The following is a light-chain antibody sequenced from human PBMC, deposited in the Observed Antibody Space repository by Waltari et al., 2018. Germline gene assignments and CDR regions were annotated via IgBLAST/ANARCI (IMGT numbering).Light chain of an antibody. V-gene: IGLV2-14*03. CDR3: SSYTTYGTFVI. J-gene: IGLJ2*01. CDR1: NSDVGNYDF. CDR2: DVN. Sequence: QSALTQPASVSGSPGQSLTISCTGTNSDVGNYDFVSWYQQCPGKAPQLIIYDVNKRPSGLSIRFSGSKSGNTASLTISGLQAEDEAVYYCSSYTTYGTFVIFGGGTKLTVL.